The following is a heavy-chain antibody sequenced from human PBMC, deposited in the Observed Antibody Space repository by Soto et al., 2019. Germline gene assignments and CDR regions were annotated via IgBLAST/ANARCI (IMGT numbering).Heavy chain of an antibody. J-gene: IGHJ5*02. V-gene: IGHV4-59*01. D-gene: IGHD3-3*01. CDR1: GGSISSYY. CDR3: ARGIEWLFSVYWFDP. Sequence: SETLSLTCTVSGGSISSYYWSWIRQPPGKGLEWIGYVYYSGSTNYNPSLKSRVTISVDTSKNQFSLKLSSVTAADTAVYYCARGIEWLFSVYWFDPWGQGTLVTVSS. CDR2: VYYSGST.